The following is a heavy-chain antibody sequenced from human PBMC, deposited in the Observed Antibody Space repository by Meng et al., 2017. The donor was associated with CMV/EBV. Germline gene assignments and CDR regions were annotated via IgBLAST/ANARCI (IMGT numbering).Heavy chain of an antibody. V-gene: IGHV4-39*07. CDR3: ARDSYYDSSGYYSLWFDP. CDR1: GRSISSSSYY. CDR2: IYYSGST. D-gene: IGHD3-22*01. Sequence: QLQLQESGPGLVKPPETLSLTRTGPGRSISSSSYYWGWIRQPPGKGLEWIGSIYYSGSTYYNPSLKSRVTISVDTSKNQFSLKLSSVTAADTAVYYCARDSYYDSSGYYSLWFDPWGQGTLVTVSS. J-gene: IGHJ5*02.